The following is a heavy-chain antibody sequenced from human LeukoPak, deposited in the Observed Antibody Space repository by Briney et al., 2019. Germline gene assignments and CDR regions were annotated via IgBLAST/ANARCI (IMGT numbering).Heavy chain of an antibody. V-gene: IGHV4-59*01. J-gene: IGHJ6*03. CDR1: SASINNFY. Sequence: AASLSLTCTVSSASINNFYWSWIRQPPGGGLEYIGYIYYSGSTTYNPSLKSRLPTSIDTSKSQFSMKLSSVTAVDTAVYYYARLARLTLIRGITGYHYLDVWGKGTKVTVSS. CDR3: ARLARLTLIRGITGYHYLDV. D-gene: IGHD3-10*01. CDR2: IYYSGST.